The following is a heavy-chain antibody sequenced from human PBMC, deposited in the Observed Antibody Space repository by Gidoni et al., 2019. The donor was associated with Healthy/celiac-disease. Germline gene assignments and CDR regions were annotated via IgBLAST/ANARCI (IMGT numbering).Heavy chain of an antibody. D-gene: IGHD6-19*01. J-gene: IGHJ4*02. CDR1: GFTFSSYG. V-gene: IGHV3-33*01. CDR3: AREGRAVARKGVFDY. Sequence: QVQLVESGGGVVQPGRSLRLSCAASGFTFSSYGMHWVRQAPGKGLEWVAVRWYDGSNKYYADSVKGRFTISRDNSKNTLYLQMNSLRAEDTAVYYCAREGRAVARKGVFDYWGQGTLVTVSS. CDR2: RWYDGSNK.